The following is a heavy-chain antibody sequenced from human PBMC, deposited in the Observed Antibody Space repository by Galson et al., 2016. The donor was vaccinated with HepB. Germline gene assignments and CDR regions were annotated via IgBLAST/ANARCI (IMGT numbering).Heavy chain of an antibody. CDR1: GFIFSSYW. J-gene: IGHJ6*01. V-gene: IGHV3-7*01. D-gene: IGHD2-21*01. CDR3: AREHIVREKEEGGMDV. Sequence: SLRLSCAASGFIFSSYWMTWVRQAPGKGLEWVANIKQEGGERSYVDSVKGRFTISRDKAKNSLYLQMNSLRVEDKAVYFCAREHIVREKEEGGMDVGGQGTTVTVSS. CDR2: IKQEGGER.